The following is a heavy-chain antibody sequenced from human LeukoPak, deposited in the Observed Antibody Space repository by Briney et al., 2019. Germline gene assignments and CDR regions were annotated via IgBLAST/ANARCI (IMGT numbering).Heavy chain of an antibody. Sequence: PSETLSLTCAVYGGSFSGYYWRWIRHPSGKGLEWIGEINHSGSTNYNPSLKGRVTISVDTSKNQFSLKLSSVTAADTAVYYCAREDSSGYYVDYWGQGTLVTVSS. V-gene: IGHV4-34*01. CDR2: INHSGST. CDR3: AREDSSGYYVDY. CDR1: GGSFSGYY. J-gene: IGHJ4*02. D-gene: IGHD3-22*01.